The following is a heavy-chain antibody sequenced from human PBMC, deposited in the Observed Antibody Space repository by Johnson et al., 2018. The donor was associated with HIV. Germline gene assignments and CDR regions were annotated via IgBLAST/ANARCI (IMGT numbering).Heavy chain of an antibody. V-gene: IGHV3-30*02. CDR3: ARDRRAYDAFDI. CDR1: GFTFSSYG. CDR2: IRYDGSNK. J-gene: IGHJ3*02. Sequence: QVQLVESGGGVVQPGGSLRLPCAASGFTFSSYGMHWVRQAPGKGLEWVAFIRYDGSNKYYADSVKGRFTISRDNSKNTLYLQMNSLRAEDTAVYYCARDRRAYDAFDIWGQGTMVTVSS.